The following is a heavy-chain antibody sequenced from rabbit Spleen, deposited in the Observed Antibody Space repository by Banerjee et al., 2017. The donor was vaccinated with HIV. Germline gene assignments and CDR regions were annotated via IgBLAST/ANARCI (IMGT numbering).Heavy chain of an antibody. D-gene: IGHD4-1*01. CDR3: ARDMDDVIGWNFGW. CDR2: IEVGSSDFT. Sequence: QEQLEESGGDLVKPGASLTLTCTASGVSFSFSSYMCWVRQAPGKGLEWIACIEVGSSDFTYYATWAKGRFTISKTSSTTVTLQMTSLTAADTATYFCARDMDDVIGWNFGWWGPGTLVTVS. J-gene: IGHJ4*01. V-gene: IGHV1S45*01. CDR1: GVSFSFSSY.